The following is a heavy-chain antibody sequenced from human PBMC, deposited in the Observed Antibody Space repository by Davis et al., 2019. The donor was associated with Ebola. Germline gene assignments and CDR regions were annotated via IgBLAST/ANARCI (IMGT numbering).Heavy chain of an antibody. CDR2: ISWNSGSI. Sequence: SLKISCAASGFTFDDYAMHWVRQAPGKGLEWVSGISWNSGSIGYADSVKGRFTISRDNAKNSLYLQMNSLRAEDTALYYCAKVQWELTGFDYWGQGTLVTVSS. V-gene: IGHV3-9*01. CDR1: GFTFDDYA. J-gene: IGHJ4*02. D-gene: IGHD1-26*01. CDR3: AKVQWELTGFDY.